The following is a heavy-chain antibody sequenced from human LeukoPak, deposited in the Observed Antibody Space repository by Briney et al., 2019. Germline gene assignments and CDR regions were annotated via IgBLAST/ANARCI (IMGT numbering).Heavy chain of an antibody. D-gene: IGHD3-22*01. V-gene: IGHV3-66*01. CDR3: ARVDYYDTSSYGGG. J-gene: IGHJ4*02. Sequence: PGGSLRLSCAASGFIVSTNYMSWVRQAPGKGLEWVSVIYSGGSTYYADSMKGRFTISRDSSKNTLYLQMNSLRAEDTAVYYCARVDYYDTSSYGGGWGQGTLVTVSS. CDR1: GFIVSTNY. CDR2: IYSGGST.